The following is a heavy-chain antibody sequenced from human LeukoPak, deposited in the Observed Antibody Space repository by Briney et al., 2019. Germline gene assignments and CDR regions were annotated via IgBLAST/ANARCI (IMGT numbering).Heavy chain of an antibody. CDR3: AKDPGPYYDTSGYF. CDR2: ISSSSSYI. Sequence: PGGSLRLSCAASGFTFSSYSMNWVRQAPGKGLEWVSSISSSSSYIYYADSVKGRFTISRDNAKNSLYLQMNSLRAEDTSVYYCAKDPGPYYDTSGYFWGQGTLVTVSS. V-gene: IGHV3-21*01. CDR1: GFTFSSYS. J-gene: IGHJ4*02. D-gene: IGHD3-22*01.